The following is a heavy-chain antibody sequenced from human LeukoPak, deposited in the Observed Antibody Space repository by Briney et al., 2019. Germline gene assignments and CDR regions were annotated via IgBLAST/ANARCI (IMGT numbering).Heavy chain of an antibody. V-gene: IGHV3-21*01. Sequence: PGGSLRLSCVASGFSFSSYCVNWVRQAPGKGLEWVSCISSSSTYIYYADSVRGRFAISRDNAKNSLYLQMNSLRAEDTAVYYCVRENHGSFDYWGQGSLVTVSS. CDR2: ISSSSTYI. J-gene: IGHJ4*02. D-gene: IGHD1-14*01. CDR3: VRENHGSFDY. CDR1: GFSFSSYC.